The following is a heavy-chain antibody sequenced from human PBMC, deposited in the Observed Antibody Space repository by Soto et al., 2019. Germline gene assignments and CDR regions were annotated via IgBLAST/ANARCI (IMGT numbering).Heavy chain of an antibody. J-gene: IGHJ6*03. CDR1: GGSISSYY. Sequence: SETLSLTCTVSGGSISSYYCSWIRQPPGKGLEWIGYIYYSGSTNYNPSLKSRVTISVDTSKDQFSLKLSSVTAADTAVYYCARSSAYSSGLGSWYYYYMDVWGKGTTVTVSS. CDR3: ARSSAYSSGLGSWYYYYMDV. CDR2: IYYSGST. D-gene: IGHD6-25*01. V-gene: IGHV4-59*01.